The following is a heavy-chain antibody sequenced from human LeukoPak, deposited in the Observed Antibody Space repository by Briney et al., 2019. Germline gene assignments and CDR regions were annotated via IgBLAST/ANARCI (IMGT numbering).Heavy chain of an antibody. CDR2: MYHSGGT. D-gene: IGHD5-18*01. CDR1: GYSISSGYF. V-gene: IGHV4-38-2*02. Sequence: SETLSLTCTVSGYSISSGYFWGWIRQPPGKGLEWIGTMYHSGGTYYNQSLKSRVTISVDTSKNQFSLRLSSVTAADTAMYYCARDRGADTASTDWGQGTLVTVSS. J-gene: IGHJ4*02. CDR3: ARDRGADTASTD.